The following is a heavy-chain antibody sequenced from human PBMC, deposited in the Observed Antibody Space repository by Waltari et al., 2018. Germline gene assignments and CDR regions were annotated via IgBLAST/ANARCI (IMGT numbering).Heavy chain of an antibody. D-gene: IGHD3-16*01. Sequence: QEQLVQSGAAVKKPGASVMVSCTASGYTFTGFYRHWVRQAPGQGLEWMGWINPQSGGTGYAEKFQGRVTMTRDTSISTAYMELSRLTSDDTALYYCVRVGDRGLRNAFHIWGQGTMVTVSS. CDR2: INPQSGGT. CDR3: VRVGDRGLRNAFHI. J-gene: IGHJ3*02. CDR1: GYTFTGFY. V-gene: IGHV1-2*02.